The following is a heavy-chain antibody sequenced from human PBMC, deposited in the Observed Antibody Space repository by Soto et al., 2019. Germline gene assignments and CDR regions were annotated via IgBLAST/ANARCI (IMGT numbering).Heavy chain of an antibody. J-gene: IGHJ4*02. CDR1: GGSFSGYY. Sequence: QVQLQQWGAGLLKPSETLSLTCAVYGGSFSGYYWSWIRQPPGKGLEWIGEINHSGSTNYNPSLKSRVTISVDTSKNQFSLKLSSVTAADTAVYYCARQGYGDFDYWGQGTLVTVSS. D-gene: IGHD4-17*01. CDR3: ARQGYGDFDY. CDR2: INHSGST. V-gene: IGHV4-34*01.